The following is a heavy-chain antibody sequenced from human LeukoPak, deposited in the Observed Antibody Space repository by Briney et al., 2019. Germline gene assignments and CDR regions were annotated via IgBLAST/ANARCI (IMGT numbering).Heavy chain of an antibody. CDR2: ISATGGST. J-gene: IGHJ4*02. CDR1: GFTFRNYA. D-gene: IGHD2-15*01. Sequence: PGGSLRLSCAASGFTFRNYAMSWVRQAPGKGLEWVSTISATGGSTYYAGSVKGRFTISRDNSKNTLYVQMNSLRAEDTAVYYCAKGWTSGFDYWGQGTLVTVSS. CDR3: AKGWTSGFDY. V-gene: IGHV3-23*01.